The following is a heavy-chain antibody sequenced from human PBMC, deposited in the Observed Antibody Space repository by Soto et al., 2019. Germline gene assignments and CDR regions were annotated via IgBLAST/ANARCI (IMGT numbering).Heavy chain of an antibody. V-gene: IGHV1-8*01. D-gene: IGHD3-22*01. CDR3: ARGVGHTDSSGYYVTNNWFDP. J-gene: IGHJ5*02. CDR2: MNPNSGNT. Sequence: QVKLVQSGAEVKKPGASVKVSCKASGYTFTSYDINWVRQATGQGLEWMGWMNPNSGNTGYAQKFQGRVTMTRSSSISTAYMELTSLRSEDTAVYYCARGVGHTDSSGYYVTNNWFDPWCQGTLVTVSS. CDR1: GYTFTSYD.